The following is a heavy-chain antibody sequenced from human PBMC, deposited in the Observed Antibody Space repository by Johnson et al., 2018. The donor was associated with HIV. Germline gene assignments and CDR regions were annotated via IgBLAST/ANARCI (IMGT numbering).Heavy chain of an antibody. CDR1: GLTVDDYA. D-gene: IGHD6-6*01. Sequence: VQLVESGGDLVQPGRSLRLSCAASGLTVDDYAMHWVRQAPAKGLEWISGISWNSGSIGYADSVKGRFTISRDNAKNSLNLQMNSLRPEDTALYYCAKALAARLDAFDIWGQGTMVTVSS. CDR3: AKALAARLDAFDI. V-gene: IGHV3-9*01. CDR2: ISWNSGSI. J-gene: IGHJ3*02.